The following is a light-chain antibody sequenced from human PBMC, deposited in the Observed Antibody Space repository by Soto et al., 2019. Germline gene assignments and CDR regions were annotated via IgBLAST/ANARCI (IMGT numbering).Light chain of an antibody. CDR3: SSYTTMSTKV. Sequence: QSALTQPASVSGSPGQSITISCTGTGSDVVAYDYVSWYQQHPGKPPKLIIFEVINRPSGVSSRVSGSRSGNTASLTISGLQAEDEADYYCSSYTTMSTKVFGTGTKLTVL. V-gene: IGLV2-14*01. CDR2: EVI. CDR1: GSDVVAYDY. J-gene: IGLJ1*01.